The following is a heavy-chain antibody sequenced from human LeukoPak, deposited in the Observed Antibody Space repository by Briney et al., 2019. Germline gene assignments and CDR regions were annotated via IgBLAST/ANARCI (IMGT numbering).Heavy chain of an antibody. CDR1: GFTFRNYE. Sequence: PGVSLRLSCAASGFTFRNYEMNWVRQAPGKGLEWISYISSSGVTIYYADSVKGRFTISRDNAKNSLNLQLNSLRPEDTAVYYCAREAYSGYDFYFDYWGQGTLVTVSS. V-gene: IGHV3-48*03. CDR3: AREAYSGYDFYFDY. D-gene: IGHD5-12*01. CDR2: ISSSGVTI. J-gene: IGHJ4*02.